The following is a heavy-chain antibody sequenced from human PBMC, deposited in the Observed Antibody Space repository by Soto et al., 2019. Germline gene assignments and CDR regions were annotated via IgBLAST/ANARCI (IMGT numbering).Heavy chain of an antibody. V-gene: IGHV1-8*02. CDR3: TRWLGYGAGSDV. D-gene: IGHD5-18*01. CDR1: GYSFTNDD. CDR2: MSPKTGNT. Sequence: QVQLVQSGAEVKRPGASVTVSCKASGYSFTNDDISWVRRATGQGLEWMGWMSPKTGNTGFAQKFQGRVTMTRNTSITTAYMELTSLRSDDTAVYYCTRWLGYGAGSDVWGQGTTVTVSS. J-gene: IGHJ6*02.